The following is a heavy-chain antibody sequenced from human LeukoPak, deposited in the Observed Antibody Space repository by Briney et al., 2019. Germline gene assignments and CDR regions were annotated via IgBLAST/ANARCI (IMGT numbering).Heavy chain of an antibody. Sequence: GGSLRLSCAASGFTFSNYWMNWVRQAPGKGLEWAANIKQDGSEKYYVGSVRGRFTISRDNAKSSLYLQMNSLRAEDTAVYYCAKLIGTAVTDYWGQGTLVTVSS. CDR1: GFTFSNYW. CDR3: AKLIGTAVTDY. J-gene: IGHJ4*02. CDR2: IKQDGSEK. V-gene: IGHV3-7*02. D-gene: IGHD1/OR15-1a*01.